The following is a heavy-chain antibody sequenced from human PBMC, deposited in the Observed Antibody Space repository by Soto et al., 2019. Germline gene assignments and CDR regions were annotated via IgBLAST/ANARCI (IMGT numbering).Heavy chain of an antibody. CDR1: GFTFSSYG. CDR3: AKDYYGSGRGGFDY. D-gene: IGHD3-10*01. Sequence: QVQLVESGGGVVQPGRSLRLSCAASGFTFSSYGMHWVRQAPGKGLEWVAVISYDGSNKYYADSVKGRFTISRDNSKNTLYLQMNSLRAEDTAVYYCAKDYYGSGRGGFDYWGQGTLVTVSS. CDR2: ISYDGSNK. J-gene: IGHJ4*02. V-gene: IGHV3-30*18.